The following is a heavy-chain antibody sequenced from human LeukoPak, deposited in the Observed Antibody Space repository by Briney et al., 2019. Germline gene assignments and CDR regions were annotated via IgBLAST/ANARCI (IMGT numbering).Heavy chain of an antibody. J-gene: IGHJ6*03. CDR3: ARDSRPASRPWATYCSGGSCYTPHYYYMDV. CDR2: INHSGST. Sequence: SETLSLTCAVYGGSFSGYYWSWIRQPPGKGLEWIGEINHSGSTNYHPSLKSRFTISVDTFKNQFSLKLSSVTAADPAVYYCARDSRPASRPWATYCSGGSCYTPHYYYMDVWGKGTTVTVSS. D-gene: IGHD2-15*01. V-gene: IGHV4-34*01. CDR1: GGSFSGYY.